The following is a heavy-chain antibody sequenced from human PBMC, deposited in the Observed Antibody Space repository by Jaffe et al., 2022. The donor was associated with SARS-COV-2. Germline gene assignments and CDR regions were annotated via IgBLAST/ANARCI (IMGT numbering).Heavy chain of an antibody. CDR2: FRWDGGNI. V-gene: IGHV3-43*01. CDR1: GATSLDHI. Sequence: EVQMVESGGILVQPGGYLRLSCAASGATSLDHIVYWVRQTPEKGLEWVSIFRWDGGNIYFADSVMGRFIVSRDSSEDSLYLEMSSLRSEDTGLYYCARHSRSYSNNRPPDIWGRGTMVTVSS. J-gene: IGHJ3*02. D-gene: IGHD3-10*01. CDR3: ARHSRSYSNNRPPDI.